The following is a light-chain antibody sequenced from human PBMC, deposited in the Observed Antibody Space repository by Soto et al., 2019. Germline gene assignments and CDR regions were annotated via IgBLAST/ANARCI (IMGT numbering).Light chain of an antibody. CDR3: QQYGTSPT. V-gene: IGKV3-20*01. J-gene: IGKJ4*01. Sequence: EIVLTQSPGTLSLSPGERATLSCRASQSVSSSYLAWYQQKPGQAPRLLIYRASSRATGIPDRFSGSGSGTDFTLTISRLAPEDVAMYYCQQYGTSPTFGGGTEVEVK. CDR2: RAS. CDR1: QSVSSSY.